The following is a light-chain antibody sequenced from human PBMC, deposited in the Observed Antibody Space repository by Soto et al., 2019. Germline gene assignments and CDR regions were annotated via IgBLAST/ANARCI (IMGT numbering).Light chain of an antibody. V-gene: IGLV1-44*01. J-gene: IGLJ1*01. CDR2: SND. Sequence: LNHPPSESRTTNQTVTSSCSGSSSNIVSNTVNWYQQLTGTDPKRLVYSNDQRPSGVPDRFSGSKSGTSASLAISGLQSEDEDDYYCAARYDSLNGAYVFGAVTKFPVL. CDR1: SSNIVSNT. CDR3: AARYDSLNGAYV.